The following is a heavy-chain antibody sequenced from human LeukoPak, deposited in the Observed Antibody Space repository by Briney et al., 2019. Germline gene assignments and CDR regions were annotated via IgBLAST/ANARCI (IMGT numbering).Heavy chain of an antibody. J-gene: IGHJ4*02. V-gene: IGHV3-7*01. CDR3: ARYGGGASFDY. Sequence: HPGGPLRLSCAASGFTFSSYWMSWVRQAPGKGLEWVANIKQDGSEKYYVDSVKGRFTISRDNAKNSLYLQMNSLRAEDTAVYYCARYGGGASFDYWGQGTLVTVSS. D-gene: IGHD1-26*01. CDR2: IKQDGSEK. CDR1: GFTFSSYW.